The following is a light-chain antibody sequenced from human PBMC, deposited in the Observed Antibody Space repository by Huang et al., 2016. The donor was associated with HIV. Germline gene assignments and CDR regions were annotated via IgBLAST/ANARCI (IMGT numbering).Light chain of an antibody. V-gene: IGKV3-11*01. J-gene: IGKJ4*01. CDR2: DPS. CDR1: QSVGSY. Sequence: EVVLTQSPSILSLSLGGTGTISCKASQSVGSYVAWYQQRPGQSPRLVLYDPSNRAAGIPSRFSGSGSGTDFALTISGLESEVLGVFYGQQRSTWPLTFGGGTKLA. CDR3: QQRSTWPLT.